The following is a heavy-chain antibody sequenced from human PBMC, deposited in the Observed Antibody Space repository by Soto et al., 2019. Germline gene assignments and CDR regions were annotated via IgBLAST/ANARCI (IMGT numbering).Heavy chain of an antibody. CDR1: GGSFSGYY. D-gene: IGHD1-26*01. J-gene: IGHJ4*02. CDR2: INHSGST. Sequence: SETLSLTCAVYGGSFSGYYWSWIRQPPGKGLEWIGEINHSGSTNYNPSLKSRVTISVDTSKNQFSLKLSSVTAADTAVYYCARSIVGDPRPYFDYWGQGTLVTVSS. CDR3: ARSIVGDPRPYFDY. V-gene: IGHV4-34*01.